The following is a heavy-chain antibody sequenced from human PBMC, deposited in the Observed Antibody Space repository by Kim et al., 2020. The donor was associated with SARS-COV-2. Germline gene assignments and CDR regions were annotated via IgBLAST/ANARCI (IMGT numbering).Heavy chain of an antibody. D-gene: IGHD2-2*02. V-gene: IGHV3-23*01. CDR3: AKHPTASCYTGLDY. J-gene: IGHJ4*02. Sequence: GEPGKGRFTNSRDNARDTLFLQMNSLRAEDTAIYYCAKHPTASCYTGLDYWGQGTLVTVSS.